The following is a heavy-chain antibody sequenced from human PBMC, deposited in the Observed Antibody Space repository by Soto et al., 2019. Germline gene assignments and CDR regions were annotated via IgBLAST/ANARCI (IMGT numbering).Heavy chain of an antibody. CDR2: IFHDGTA. J-gene: IGHJ4*02. CDR3: ARLAGDTRLPYMYFDC. Sequence: SETLSLTCAVSVGSISSGNWWTWVRQSPQRGLEYIGEIFHDGTANYYPSFERRVAISVDTSKNQFSLKLTSVTAADTAIYFCARLAGDTRLPYMYFDCLGQGTLVIVSS. V-gene: IGHV4-4*02. CDR1: VGSISSGNW. D-gene: IGHD4-17*01.